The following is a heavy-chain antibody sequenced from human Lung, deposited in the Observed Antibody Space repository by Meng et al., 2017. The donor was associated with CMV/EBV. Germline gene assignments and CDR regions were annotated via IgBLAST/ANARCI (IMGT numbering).Heavy chain of an antibody. CDR1: GFTFSSYG. CDR3: AKDSPLGYSSSSRGNWFDP. Sequence: GGSXRLXXAASGFTFSSYGMHWVRQAPGKGLEWVAFIWYDGSNKYYADSVKSRFTISRDNSKNTLYLQMNSLRAEDTAVYYCAKDSPLGYSSSSRGNWFDPXGQGXLVTVSS. D-gene: IGHD6-6*01. J-gene: IGHJ5*02. CDR2: IWYDGSNK. V-gene: IGHV3-30*02.